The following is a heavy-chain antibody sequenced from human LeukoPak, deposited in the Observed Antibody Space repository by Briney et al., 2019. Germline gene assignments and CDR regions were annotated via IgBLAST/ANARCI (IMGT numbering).Heavy chain of an antibody. CDR2: IIPIFGSA. J-gene: IGHJ6*03. CDR3: ASNSKLWFGESTQHYYYYYMDV. V-gene: IGHV1-69*06. Sequence: SVKVSCKASGGTFTSYAFSWVRQAPGQGLEWMGGIIPIFGSANYAQKFQDRVTITADKSTITAYMELTSLRSEDTAVYYCASNSKLWFGESTQHYYYYYMDVWGKGTTVTVSS. D-gene: IGHD3-10*01. CDR1: GGTFTSYA.